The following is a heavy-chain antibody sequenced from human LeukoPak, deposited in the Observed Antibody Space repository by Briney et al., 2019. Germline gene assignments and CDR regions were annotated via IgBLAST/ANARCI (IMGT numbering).Heavy chain of an antibody. Sequence: ASETLSLTCAVYGGSFSGYYWSWIRQPPGKGLEWIGYIYYSGSTNYNPSLKSRVTISVDTSKNQFSLKLSSVTAADTAVYYCARVWDTAMATGFDYWGQGTLVTVSS. J-gene: IGHJ4*02. CDR2: IYYSGST. CDR1: GGSFSGYY. CDR3: ARVWDTAMATGFDY. V-gene: IGHV4-59*01. D-gene: IGHD5-18*01.